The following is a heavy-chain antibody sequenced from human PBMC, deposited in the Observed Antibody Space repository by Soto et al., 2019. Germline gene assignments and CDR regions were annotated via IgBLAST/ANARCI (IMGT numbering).Heavy chain of an antibody. Sequence: ESGGGVVQPGRSLRLSCAASGFTFSDYSIYWVRQAPGKGLEWVALISSDGSNKYYADSVKGRFTISRDNSRNTLYLQMNSLRAEDTAVYYCARDRKTYYDFWSGYLTGYWGQGTLVTVSS. CDR1: GFTFSDYS. CDR2: ISSDGSNK. D-gene: IGHD3-3*01. J-gene: IGHJ4*02. V-gene: IGHV3-30-3*01. CDR3: ARDRKTYYDFWSGYLTGY.